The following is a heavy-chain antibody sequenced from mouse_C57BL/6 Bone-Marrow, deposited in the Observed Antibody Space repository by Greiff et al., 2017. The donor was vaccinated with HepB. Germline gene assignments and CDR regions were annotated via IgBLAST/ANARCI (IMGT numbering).Heavy chain of an antibody. D-gene: IGHD2-2*01. CDR1: GYTFTSYW. V-gene: IGHV1-5*01. Sequence: EVQLQQSGTVLARPGASVKMSCKTSGYTFTSYWMHWVKQRPGQGLEWIGAIYPGNSDTSYNQKFKGKAKLTAVTSASTAYMELSSLTNEDSAVYYCTRGYGYPAWFAYWGQGTLVTVSA. J-gene: IGHJ3*01. CDR2: IYPGNSDT. CDR3: TRGYGYPAWFAY.